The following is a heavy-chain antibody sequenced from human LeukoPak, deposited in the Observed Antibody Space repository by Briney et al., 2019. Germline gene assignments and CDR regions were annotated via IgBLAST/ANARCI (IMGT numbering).Heavy chain of an antibody. CDR3: ARASGYSSGWVFGY. Sequence: ASVKVSCKASGYTFTSYYMHWVRQAPGQGLEWMGGIIPIFGTANYAQKFQGRVTITTDESTSTAYMELSSLRSEDTAVYYCARASGYSSGWVFGYWGQGTLVTVSS. J-gene: IGHJ4*02. CDR2: IIPIFGTA. D-gene: IGHD6-19*01. V-gene: IGHV1-69*05. CDR1: GYTFTSYY.